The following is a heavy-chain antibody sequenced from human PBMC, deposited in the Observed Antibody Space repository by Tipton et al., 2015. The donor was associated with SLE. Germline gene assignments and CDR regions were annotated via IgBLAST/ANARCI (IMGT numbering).Heavy chain of an antibody. Sequence: LRLSCAVSGYPISSGYYWGWIRQPPGKGLEWIGSIYHSGSTYYNPSLKSRVTISVDTSQNQFSLKLNSVTAADTAVYYCAACLGRCTGWYDYFDLWGRGTLVTVSS. CDR2: IYHSGST. D-gene: IGHD6-19*01. CDR3: AACLGRCTGWYDYFDL. J-gene: IGHJ2*01. V-gene: IGHV4-38-2*01. CDR1: GYPISSGYY.